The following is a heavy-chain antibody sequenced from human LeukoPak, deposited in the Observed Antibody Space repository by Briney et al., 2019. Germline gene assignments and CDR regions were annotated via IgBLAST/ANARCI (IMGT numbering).Heavy chain of an antibody. CDR2: ISGSGGST. Sequence: PGGTLRLSCAASGFTFRSYGMSWVRQAPGKGLEWVSAISGSGGSTYYADSVKGRFTISRDNSKTTLYMQMNSLRAEDTAVYYCARDRYYGSGSYSPLFDYWGQGTLVTVSS. CDR3: ARDRYYGSGSYSPLFDY. V-gene: IGHV3-23*01. J-gene: IGHJ4*02. D-gene: IGHD3-10*01. CDR1: GFTFRSYG.